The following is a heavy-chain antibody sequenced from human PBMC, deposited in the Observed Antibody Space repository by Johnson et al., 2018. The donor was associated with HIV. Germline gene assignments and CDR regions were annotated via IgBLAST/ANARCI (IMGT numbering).Heavy chain of an antibody. CDR1: GFTFEDYA. Sequence: QVQLVESGGGLEQPGRSLRLSCAASGFTFEDYAMHWVRQVPGKGLEWVAVISYDGSNKYYADSVKGRFTISRDNSKNTLYLQMNSLRAEDTAVYYCLIRDAFDIWGQGTMVTVSS. CDR2: ISYDGSNK. CDR3: LIRDAFDI. D-gene: IGHD2-8*01. J-gene: IGHJ3*02. V-gene: IGHV3-30*14.